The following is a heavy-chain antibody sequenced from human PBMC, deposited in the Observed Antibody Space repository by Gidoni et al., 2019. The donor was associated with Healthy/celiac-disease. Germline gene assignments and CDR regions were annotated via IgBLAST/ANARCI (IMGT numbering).Heavy chain of an antibody. CDR3: ARIHYGGAFDI. Sequence: QVTLKESGPALVKPTQTLTLTCTFSGFSLSTSGMRVRWIRQPPGKALEWLARIDWDDDKFYSTSLKTRLTISKDTSKNQVVLTMTNMDPVDTATYYCARIHYGGAFDIWGQGTMVTVSS. CDR1: GFSLSTSGMR. D-gene: IGHD3-10*01. V-gene: IGHV2-70*04. CDR2: IDWDDDK. J-gene: IGHJ3*02.